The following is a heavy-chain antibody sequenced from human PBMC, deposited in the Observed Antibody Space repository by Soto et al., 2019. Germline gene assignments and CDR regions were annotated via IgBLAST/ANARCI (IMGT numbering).Heavy chain of an antibody. D-gene: IGHD5-12*01. CDR2: IWDDGSNK. V-gene: IGHV3-33*01. CDR3: ASGPSSVGGYSGYGDEY. CDR1: GFTFSSYC. J-gene: IGHJ4*02. Sequence: QVQLVESGGGVVQPGRSLRLSCAASGFTFSSYCMHWVRQAPGKGLEWVAVIWDDGSNKYYADFVKGRFTISRDNSKNPLYQQMNSLRAEDKAVYYCASGPSSVGGYSGYGDEYWGPGTLVTVSS.